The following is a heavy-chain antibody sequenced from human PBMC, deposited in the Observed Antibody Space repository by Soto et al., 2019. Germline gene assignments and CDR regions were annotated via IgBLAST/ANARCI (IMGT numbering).Heavy chain of an antibody. CDR3: ARSGYSSGWYHWYFDF. D-gene: IGHD6-19*01. V-gene: IGHV1-3*01. J-gene: IGHJ2*01. Sequence: QVQLVQSGAEVKKPGASVKVSCKTSGYTFIHYGIHWVRQAPGQRLEWMGWINCGSGETKYSQKLQGRVTVNTDTSASKAYMELSSLRSEDTAVYYCARSGYSSGWYHWYFDFWGRGTLITVSS. CDR2: INCGSGET. CDR1: GYTFIHYG.